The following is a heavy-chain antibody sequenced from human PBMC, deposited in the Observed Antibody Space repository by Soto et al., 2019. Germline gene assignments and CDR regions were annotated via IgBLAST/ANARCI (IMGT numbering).Heavy chain of an antibody. V-gene: IGHV4-34*01. J-gene: IGHJ4*02. CDR3: ARGPRFLEWLPQRRVLFDY. CDR1: GGSFSGYY. Sequence: QVQLQQWGAGLLKPSETLSLTCAVYGGSFSGYYWSWIRQPPGKGLEWIGEINHSGSTNYNPSLKSRVTISVDTSKNQFSLKLSSVTAADTAVYYCARGPRFLEWLPQRRVLFDYWGQGTLVTVSP. D-gene: IGHD3-3*01. CDR2: INHSGST.